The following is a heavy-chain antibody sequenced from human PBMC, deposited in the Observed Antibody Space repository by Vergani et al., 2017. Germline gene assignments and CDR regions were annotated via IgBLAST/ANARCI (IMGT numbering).Heavy chain of an antibody. CDR2: INPSGGST. V-gene: IGHV1-46*01. CDR1: GYTFTSYY. CDR3: ARGPVLLWFGETFDY. Sequence: QVQLVPSGAEVKKPGASVKVSCKASGYTFTSYYMHWVRQAPGQGLEWMGIINPSGGSTSYARKFQGRVTMTRDTSTSTVYMELSSLRSEDTAVYYCARGPVLLWFGETFDYWGQGTLVTVSS. D-gene: IGHD3-10*01. J-gene: IGHJ4*02.